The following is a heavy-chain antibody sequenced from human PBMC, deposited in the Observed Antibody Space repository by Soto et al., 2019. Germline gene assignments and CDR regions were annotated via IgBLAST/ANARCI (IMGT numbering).Heavy chain of an antibody. Sequence: QVQLQESGPGLVKPSETLSLTCTVSGGSVSGGSYDWSWIRQPPGKELEWIGYIHYRESTHYNPSLMSRVTISVDTSKNQCSLKLRSVTAADTAVYYCARDPTDYGLDSWGQGTLVTVSS. CDR3: ARDPTDYGLDS. J-gene: IGHJ4*02. V-gene: IGHV4-61*01. D-gene: IGHD4-17*01. CDR2: IHYREST. CDR1: GGSVSGGSYD.